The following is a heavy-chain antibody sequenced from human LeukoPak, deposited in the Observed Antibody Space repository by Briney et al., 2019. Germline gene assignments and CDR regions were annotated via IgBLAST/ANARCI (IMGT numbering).Heavy chain of an antibody. J-gene: IGHJ4*02. CDR3: ARGLMTTVTTYDY. D-gene: IGHD4-17*01. V-gene: IGHV1-69*05. Sequence: SGKVSCKASAGTFSSYAISWVRQAPGQGLEWMGRIIPIFGTANYAQKFHGRVTLTTDESTSTAYMELSSLRSEDTAVYYCARGLMTTVTTYDYWGQGTLVTVSA. CDR1: AGTFSSYA. CDR2: IIPIFGTA.